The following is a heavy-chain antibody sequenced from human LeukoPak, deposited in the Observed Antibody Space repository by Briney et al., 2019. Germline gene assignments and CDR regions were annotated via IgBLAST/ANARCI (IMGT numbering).Heavy chain of an antibody. CDR1: GYTFTSYY. Sequence: ASVRVSCKASGYTFTSYYMHWVRQAPGQGLEWMGIINPSGGSTSYAQKFQGRVTMTRDTSTSTVYMELSSLRSEDTAVYYCARDEPLYGSGSYPFDWGQGTLVTVSS. CDR3: ARDEPLYGSGSYPFD. D-gene: IGHD3-10*01. CDR2: INPSGGST. J-gene: IGHJ4*02. V-gene: IGHV1-46*01.